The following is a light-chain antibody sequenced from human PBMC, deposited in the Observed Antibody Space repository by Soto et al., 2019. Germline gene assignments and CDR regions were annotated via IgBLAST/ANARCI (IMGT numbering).Light chain of an antibody. CDR3: QQYNDWPPYT. Sequence: EIVMTQSPGTLSVSPGERATLSCRASQSVSSNLAWYQQKPGQAPRLLIYGASTRATGIPARFSGSGSGTEFTLTSSSLQSADFAVYFCQQYNDWPPYTFGQGTKLEIK. CDR1: QSVSSN. CDR2: GAS. V-gene: IGKV3-15*01. J-gene: IGKJ2*01.